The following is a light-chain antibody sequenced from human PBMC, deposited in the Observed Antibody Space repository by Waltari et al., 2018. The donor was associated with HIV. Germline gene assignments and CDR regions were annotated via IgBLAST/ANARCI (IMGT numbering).Light chain of an antibody. CDR2: EVN. J-gene: IGLJ3*02. Sequence: QSALTQPASVSGSPGQSITISCTGTSSDIGGYTLVPWYQHHPDKAPKLIIYEVNVRPSGVSDRFSGSKSGNTASLTISGLQAGDEADYYCCSYAGSTTFVEFGGGTKLTVL. V-gene: IGLV2-23*02. CDR1: SSDIGGYTL. CDR3: CSYAGSTTFVE.